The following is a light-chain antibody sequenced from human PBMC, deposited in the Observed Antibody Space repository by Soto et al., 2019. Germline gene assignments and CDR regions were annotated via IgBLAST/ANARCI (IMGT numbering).Light chain of an antibody. J-gene: IGKJ4*01. CDR2: GAS. Sequence: EIVLTQSPGTLSLSPGERATLSCRASQSVSSSYLAWYQQKPGQAPRLLIYGASSRAIGIPDRFSGSGSGTDFTLTISRLEPEDFAVYYCQQYGSSPELTFGGGTKVDIK. CDR1: QSVSSSY. V-gene: IGKV3-20*01. CDR3: QQYGSSPELT.